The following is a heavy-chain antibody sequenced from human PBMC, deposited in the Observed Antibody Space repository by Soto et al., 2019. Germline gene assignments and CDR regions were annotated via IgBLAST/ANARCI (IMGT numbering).Heavy chain of an antibody. D-gene: IGHD6-13*01. CDR1: GGSISTSNW. CDR2: VYRTGST. J-gene: IGHJ4*02. V-gene: IGHV4-4*02. Sequence: QVQLQESGPGLVKPSGTLSLTCAVSGGSISTSNWWSWVRQPPGKGLEWIGEVYRTGSTNYNPSLESRLTISVDKSKNQFSLKLTSVTAADTAVYHCARARATIAAAAIFDCWGQGTLVTVSS. CDR3: ARARATIAAAAIFDC.